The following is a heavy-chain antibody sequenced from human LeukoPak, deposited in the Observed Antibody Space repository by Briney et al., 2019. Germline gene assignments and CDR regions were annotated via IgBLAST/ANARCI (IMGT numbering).Heavy chain of an antibody. CDR2: IIPIFGTA. V-gene: IGHV1-69*05. CDR1: GGTFSSYA. Sequence: CKASGGTFSSYAISWVRQAPGQGLEWMGRIIPIFGTANYAQKFQGRVTITTDESTSTAYMELSSLRSEDTAVYYCARGAGGFWSGYYRRDYYYYYYMDVWGKGTTVTVSS. D-gene: IGHD3-3*01. J-gene: IGHJ6*03. CDR3: ARGAGGFWSGYYRRDYYYYYYMDV.